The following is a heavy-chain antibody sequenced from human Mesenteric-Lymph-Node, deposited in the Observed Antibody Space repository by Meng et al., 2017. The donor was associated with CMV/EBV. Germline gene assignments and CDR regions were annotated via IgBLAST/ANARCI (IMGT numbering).Heavy chain of an antibody. J-gene: IGHJ6*02. CDR2: IYSGGTT. D-gene: IGHD3-10*01. Sequence: GESLKISCAASGFTFSSYAMSWVRQAPGKGLEWVSLIYSGGTTYYADAVKGRFTISKDNSKNTLYLQMSSLKAEDSALYYCAKSGEGGSGPLDVWGQGTTVTVSS. V-gene: IGHV3-23*03. CDR3: AKSGEGGSGPLDV. CDR1: GFTFSSYA.